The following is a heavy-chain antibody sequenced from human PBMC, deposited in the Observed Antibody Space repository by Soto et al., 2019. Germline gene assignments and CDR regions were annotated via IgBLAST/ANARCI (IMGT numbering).Heavy chain of an antibody. CDR3: ARSAITLFGVVSIPPHYYSEMDV. CDR2: IIPIFGIG. Sequence: QLQLVQSRAEVKKPGSSVKVSCKASGGTFNGYAISWVRQAPGQGLEWMGGIIPIFGIGNDAQRFQGRVTITADESTGTAYMELSSLRSEDTGVYYCARSAITLFGVVSIPPHYYSEMDVWGQGTTVTVSS. V-gene: IGHV1-69*01. J-gene: IGHJ6*02. D-gene: IGHD3-3*01. CDR1: GGTFNGYA.